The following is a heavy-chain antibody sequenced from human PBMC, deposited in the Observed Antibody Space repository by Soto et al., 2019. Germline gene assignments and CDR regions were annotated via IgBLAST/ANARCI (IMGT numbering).Heavy chain of an antibody. D-gene: IGHD3-16*01. CDR1: GFTFDSFA. Sequence: GGALRRSCAASGFTFDSFAMTWVRQAPGKGLEWVSAISASGGSTFYADSVKGRFTISRDSSKNTLYLQMNSLRAEDTAVYYCARGAVMPDSWGQGTLVTVSS. J-gene: IGHJ4*02. CDR3: ARGAVMPDS. CDR2: ISASGGST. V-gene: IGHV3-23*01.